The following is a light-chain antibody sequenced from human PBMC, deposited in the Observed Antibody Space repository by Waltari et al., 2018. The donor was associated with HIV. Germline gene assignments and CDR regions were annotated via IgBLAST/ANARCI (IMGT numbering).Light chain of an antibody. CDR3: QVWDTSSDQGV. J-gene: IGLJ2*01. CDR2: DDS. Sequence: SYVLAQPPSVSVAPGQTARITCGGNNIEIKTVHWYQQKPGQAPVIVVPDDSHRPSGITERFYGSNSGNTATLTISRVEAGDEADYFCQVWDTSSDQGVFGGGTKLTVL. V-gene: IGLV3-21*02. CDR1: NIEIKT.